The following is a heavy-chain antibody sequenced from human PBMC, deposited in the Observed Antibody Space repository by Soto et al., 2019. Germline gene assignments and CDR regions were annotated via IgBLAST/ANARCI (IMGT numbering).Heavy chain of an antibody. J-gene: IGHJ4*02. CDR1: GFIFNNYA. D-gene: IGHD3-22*01. CDR3: ARDRVYYYDNSGYYNFDY. V-gene: IGHV3-30-3*01. Sequence: QVQLVESGGGVVQPGRSLRVSCAASGFIFNNYAMHWVRQAPGKGLEWVAVVSYDGSNQFYAESVKGRFTISRDSSKTTLYLQMNNLREEDTAVYYCARDRVYYYDNSGYYNFDYWGQGTLVIVSS. CDR2: VSYDGSNQ.